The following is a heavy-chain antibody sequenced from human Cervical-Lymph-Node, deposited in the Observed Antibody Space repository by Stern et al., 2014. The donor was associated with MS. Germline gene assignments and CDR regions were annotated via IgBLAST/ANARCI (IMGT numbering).Heavy chain of an antibody. Sequence: QVTLKESGPTLVKPTQTLTLTCTFSGFSLSTRDVSVAWIRQPPGKALEWLALIYWDDDKRDSPSLKARLTITKDTSKNQVVLTMTNMDPVDTATYYCAHRSYYHSGGYKQQTFDYWGQGTLVTVSS. J-gene: IGHJ4*02. CDR1: GFSLSTRDVS. CDR2: IYWDDDK. D-gene: IGHD3-22*01. CDR3: AHRSYYHSGGYKQQTFDY. V-gene: IGHV2-5*02.